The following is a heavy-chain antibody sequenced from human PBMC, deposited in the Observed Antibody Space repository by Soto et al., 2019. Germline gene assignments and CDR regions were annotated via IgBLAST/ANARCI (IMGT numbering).Heavy chain of an antibody. Sequence: GGSLRLSCAASGFTFSSYAMNWVRQAPGKGLEWVSAISGSGGSTYYADSVKGRFTISRDTSKNTLYLQMSSLRVEDTAVYYCAKPPGGYYYYGMDVWGQGTTVTVSS. V-gene: IGHV3-23*01. CDR2: ISGSGGST. CDR3: AKPPGGYYYYGMDV. J-gene: IGHJ6*02. D-gene: IGHD3-10*01. CDR1: GFTFSSYA.